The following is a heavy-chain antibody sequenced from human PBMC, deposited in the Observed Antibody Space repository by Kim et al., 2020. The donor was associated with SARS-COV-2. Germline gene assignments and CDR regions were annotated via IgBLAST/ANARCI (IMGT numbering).Heavy chain of an antibody. Sequence: YYAASVKGRFTISRDNTNNTLYLQITSRRAGDTAVYYCARPDELDEYFQHWGQGTLGTVSS. J-gene: IGHJ1*01. D-gene: IGHD6-6*01. CDR3: ARPDELDEYFQH. V-gene: IGHV3-53*01.